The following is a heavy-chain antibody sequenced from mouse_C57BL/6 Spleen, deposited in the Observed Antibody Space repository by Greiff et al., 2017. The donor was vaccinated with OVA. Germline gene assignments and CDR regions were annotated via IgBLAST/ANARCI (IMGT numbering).Heavy chain of an antibody. V-gene: IGHV1-52*01. CDR2: IDPSDSET. J-gene: IGHJ2*01. Sequence: VKLQQPGAELVRPGSSVKLSCKASGYTFTSYWMHWVKQRPIQGLEWIGNIDPSDSETHYNQKFKDKATLTVDKSSSTAYMQLSSLTSEDSAVYYCASMDGNYVDYWGQGTTLTVSS. CDR3: ASMDGNYVDY. CDR1: GYTFTSYW. D-gene: IGHD2-1*01.